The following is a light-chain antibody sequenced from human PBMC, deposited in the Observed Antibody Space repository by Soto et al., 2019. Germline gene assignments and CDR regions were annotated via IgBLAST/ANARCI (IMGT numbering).Light chain of an antibody. CDR3: QQVDSYPRT. CDR1: QGIGTY. Sequence: IQLTQSPSSLSASVGDRVTVTCRASQGIGTYLVWYQQKCGKAPTVLIYASSTLQTGVPSRFSGSGSGTDFSLTISSLHPEDVATYYCQQVDSYPRTFGQGTKVDI. V-gene: IGKV1-9*01. CDR2: ASS. J-gene: IGKJ1*01.